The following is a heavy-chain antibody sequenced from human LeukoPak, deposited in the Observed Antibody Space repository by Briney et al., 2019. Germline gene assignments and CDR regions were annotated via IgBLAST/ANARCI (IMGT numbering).Heavy chain of an antibody. V-gene: IGHV3-23*01. CDR2: ISGSGGST. CDR3: ARGLPGSSYYPYDS. D-gene: IGHD3-22*01. Sequence: PGRSLRLSCAASGFTFSSYAMSWVRQAPGKGLEWVSAISGSGGSTYYADSVKGRFTISRDNSKNTLYLQMNSLRAEDTAVYYCARGLPGSSYYPYDSWGQGTLVTVSS. J-gene: IGHJ4*02. CDR1: GFTFSSYA.